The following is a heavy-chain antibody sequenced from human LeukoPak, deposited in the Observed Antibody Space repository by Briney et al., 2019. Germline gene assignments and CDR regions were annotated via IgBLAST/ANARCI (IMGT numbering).Heavy chain of an antibody. CDR2: INPNTAGT. Sequence: ASVKVSCKASGYTFTGYYIHWVRQAPGQGPEWMGWINPNTAGTNSAQKFQGRVTMTRDTSISTAYMELSRLSSDDTAVYYCARGYSNHNAFDIWGQGTLVTVSS. CDR1: GYTFTGYY. CDR3: ARGYSNHNAFDI. J-gene: IGHJ3*02. D-gene: IGHD4-11*01. V-gene: IGHV1-2*02.